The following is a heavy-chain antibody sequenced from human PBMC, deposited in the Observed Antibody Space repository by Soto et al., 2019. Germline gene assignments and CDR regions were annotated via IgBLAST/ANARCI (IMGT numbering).Heavy chain of an antibody. J-gene: IGHJ6*03. V-gene: IGHV3-66*01. CDR3: ARDGRYCSGGSCYYYYYYMDA. Sequence: PGGSLRLSCAASGFTVSSNYMSWVRQAPGKGLEWVSLVYSGGSTYYADSVKGRFTISRDNSKNTLYLQMNSLRAEDTAVYYCARDGRYCSGGSCYYYYYYMDAWGKGTTVTVFS. CDR2: VYSGGST. D-gene: IGHD2-15*01. CDR1: GFTVSSNY.